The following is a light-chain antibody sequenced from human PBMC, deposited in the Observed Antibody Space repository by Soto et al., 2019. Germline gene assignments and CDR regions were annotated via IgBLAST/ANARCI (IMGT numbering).Light chain of an antibody. CDR2: SND. CDR3: AAWDDSLNGHV. V-gene: IGLV1-44*01. Sequence: QSVLTQPPAPSGTPRQRVTISCSGSSSNIQSNTVNWYQQLPGTAPKLLIYSNDQRPSGVPDRFSASKSGTSASLAISGLQSDDEADYYCAAWDDSLNGHVFGTGTKVTVL. CDR1: SSNIQSNT. J-gene: IGLJ1*01.